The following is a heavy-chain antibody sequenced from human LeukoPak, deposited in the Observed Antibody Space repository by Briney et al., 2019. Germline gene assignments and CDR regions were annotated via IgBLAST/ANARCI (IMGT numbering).Heavy chain of an antibody. CDR1: GFTFSSYW. Sequence: GGSLRLSCAASGFTFSSYWMSWVRQAPGKGLEWVANIKQDGSEKYYVDSVKGLFTISRDNAKNSLYLQMNSLRAEDTAVYYCARGILTGITDYWGQGTLVTVSS. J-gene: IGHJ4*02. V-gene: IGHV3-7*03. CDR2: IKQDGSEK. CDR3: ARGILTGITDY. D-gene: IGHD3-9*01.